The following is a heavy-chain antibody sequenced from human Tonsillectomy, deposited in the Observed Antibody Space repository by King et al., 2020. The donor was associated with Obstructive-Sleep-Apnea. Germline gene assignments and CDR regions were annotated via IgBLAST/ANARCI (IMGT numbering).Heavy chain of an antibody. V-gene: IGHV3-23*04. CDR1: GFHFSIYA. CDR2: IIGSVGTP. J-gene: IGHJ4*02. D-gene: IGHD6-19*01. Sequence: VQLVESGGGLVQPVGDLRLSCAASGFHFSIYAMSGFRQAPGKGLEWVSTIIGSVGTPDCADSVKGHFTISRDNSNNTLYLQMNSLRAEDTAVYYCAKGSLAVVGDWGQGTLVTVSS. CDR3: AKGSLAVVGD.